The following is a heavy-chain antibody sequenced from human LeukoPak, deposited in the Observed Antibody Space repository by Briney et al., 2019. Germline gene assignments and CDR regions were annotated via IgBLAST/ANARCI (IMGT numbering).Heavy chain of an antibody. Sequence: SETLSLTCTVSGGSISSYYWSWIRQSPGKGLEWIGHISHSGSTNYSSSLKSRAIISSDTSKNQFSLKLSSVTAADTALYYCARLRDGDYGGYFDYWGQGTLVTASS. CDR3: ARLRDGDYGGYFDY. CDR2: ISHSGST. V-gene: IGHV4-59*08. J-gene: IGHJ4*02. D-gene: IGHD4-23*01. CDR1: GGSISSYY.